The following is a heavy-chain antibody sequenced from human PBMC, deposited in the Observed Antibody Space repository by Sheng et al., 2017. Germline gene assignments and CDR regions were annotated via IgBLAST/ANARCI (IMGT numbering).Heavy chain of an antibody. CDR3: VRGETGWDS. CDR2: INSDGSII. Sequence: EVQLVESGGGSVQTGGSLRLSCAASGFSFGTNWMHWVHQAPGMGLVWVSRINSDGSIISYAESVKGRFSISRDNAKNTLYLQMNSLRAEDTAVYYCVRGETGWDSWGQGTLVTVSS. D-gene: IGHD6-19*01. J-gene: IGHJ4*02. CDR1: GFSFGTNW. V-gene: IGHV3-74*01.